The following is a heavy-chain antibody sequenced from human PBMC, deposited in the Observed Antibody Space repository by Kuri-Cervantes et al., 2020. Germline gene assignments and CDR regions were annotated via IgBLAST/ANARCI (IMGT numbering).Heavy chain of an antibody. J-gene: IGHJ3*02. Sequence: GGSLRLSCAASGFTFSSYEMNWVRQAPGKGLEWVSYISSSGSTIYYADSVKGRFTISRDNAKNSLYLQMNSLRAEDTAVYYCAKDIKVGYCSGGSCYWDAFDIWGQGTMVTVSS. V-gene: IGHV3-48*03. CDR1: GFTFSSYE. CDR2: ISSSGSTI. CDR3: AKDIKVGYCSGGSCYWDAFDI. D-gene: IGHD2-15*01.